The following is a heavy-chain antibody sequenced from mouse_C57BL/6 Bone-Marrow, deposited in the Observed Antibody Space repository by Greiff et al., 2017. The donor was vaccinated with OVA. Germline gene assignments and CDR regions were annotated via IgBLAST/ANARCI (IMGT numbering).Heavy chain of an antibody. V-gene: IGHV1-61*01. D-gene: IGHD5-1*01. CDR2: IYPSDSET. Sequence: QVQLQQPGAELVRPGSSVKLSCKASGYTFTSYWMDWVKQRPGQGLEWIGNIYPSDSETHYNQKFKDKATLTVDKSSSTAYMQLSSLTSEDSAVYDCARSGGVRGGFAYWGQGTLVTVSA. CDR3: ARSGGVRGGFAY. CDR1: GYTFTSYW. J-gene: IGHJ3*01.